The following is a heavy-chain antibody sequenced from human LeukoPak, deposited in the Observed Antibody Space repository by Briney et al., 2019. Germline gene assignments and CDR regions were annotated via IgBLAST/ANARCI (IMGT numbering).Heavy chain of an antibody. D-gene: IGHD4-17*01. CDR2: IYPGDSNT. CDR3: ARLPSTYGDYNFRY. J-gene: IGHJ4*02. Sequence: GESLKISCKGSGYSFTNYWIGWVRQMPGKGLEWMGIIYPGDSNTRYSPSFQGQVTISADKSISTAYLQWGSLKASDTAMYFCARLPSTYGDYNFRYWGQGTLVTVSS. CDR1: GYSFTNYW. V-gene: IGHV5-51*01.